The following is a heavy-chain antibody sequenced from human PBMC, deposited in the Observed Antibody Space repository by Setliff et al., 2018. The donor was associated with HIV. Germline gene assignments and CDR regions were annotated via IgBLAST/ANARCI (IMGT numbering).Heavy chain of an antibody. CDR2: IYYSGST. CDR3: ARVLYRGSGSYYFDY. Sequence: PSETLSLTCTVSGGSITPHYWSWIRQPPGKGLEWIGLIYYSGSTNYSPSLKSRVTISVDSSKNQFSLKLSSVTAADTAVYYCARVLYRGSGSYYFDYWGQGTLVTVSS. J-gene: IGHJ4*02. V-gene: IGHV4-59*11. D-gene: IGHD3-10*01. CDR1: GGSITPHY.